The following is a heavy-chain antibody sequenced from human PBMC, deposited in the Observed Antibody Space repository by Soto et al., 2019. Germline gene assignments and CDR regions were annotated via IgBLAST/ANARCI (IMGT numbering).Heavy chain of an antibody. CDR1: GYSISSGYY. Sequence: SETLSLTCAVSGYSISSGYYWGWIRQPPGKRREWMGSIYHSGSTYYNPSLKSGVTISVDTSKNQFSLELSSVTAADTAVYYCARARLSEVPERTYYYYYGMDVWRQGTTVTVSS. CDR3: ARARLSEVPERTYYYYYGMDV. D-gene: IGHD6-6*01. J-gene: IGHJ6*02. V-gene: IGHV4-38-2*01. CDR2: IYHSGST.